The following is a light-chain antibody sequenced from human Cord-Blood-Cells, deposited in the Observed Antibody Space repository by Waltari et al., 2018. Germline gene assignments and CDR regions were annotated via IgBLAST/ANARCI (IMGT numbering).Light chain of an antibody. CDR3: QQYYSTPPT. J-gene: IGKJ2*01. CDR1: QSVLYSSNNKNY. CDR2: WAS. Sequence: DIVMTQSPDSLAVSLGERATINCKSSQSVLYSSNNKNYLAWYQQKPGQPPKLRIYWASTRESGVPDRFSGSGSGTDFTLTISSLQAEDGAVYYCQQYYSTPPTFGQGTKLEIK. V-gene: IGKV4-1*01.